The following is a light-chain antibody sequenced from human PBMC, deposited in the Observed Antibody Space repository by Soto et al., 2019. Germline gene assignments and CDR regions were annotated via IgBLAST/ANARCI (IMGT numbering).Light chain of an antibody. CDR2: DTS. CDR3: CSYAGSFYV. J-gene: IGLJ1*01. Sequence: QTVVTQEPSLTVSPGGTVTLTCGSSTGVVTSGHYPYWFQQKPGQAPRTLIYDTSNKHSSTPARFSGSLLGGKAALTLSGAQPEDEADYYCCSYAGSFYVFGTGTKVTVL. CDR1: TGVVTSGHY. V-gene: IGLV7-46*01.